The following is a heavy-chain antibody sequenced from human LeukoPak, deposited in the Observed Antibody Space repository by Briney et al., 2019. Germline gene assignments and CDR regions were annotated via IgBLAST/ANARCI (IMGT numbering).Heavy chain of an antibody. D-gene: IGHD2-2*01. CDR2: INPNSGGT. V-gene: IGHV1-2*02. CDR3: ARGFVVVPAAMSY. CDR1: GYTFTGYY. Sequence: EASVKVSCKASGYTFTGYYMHWVRQAPGQGLEGMGWINPNSGGTNYAQKFQGRVTMTRDTSISTAYMELSRLRSDDTAVYYCARGFVVVPAAMSYWGQGTLVTVSS. J-gene: IGHJ4*02.